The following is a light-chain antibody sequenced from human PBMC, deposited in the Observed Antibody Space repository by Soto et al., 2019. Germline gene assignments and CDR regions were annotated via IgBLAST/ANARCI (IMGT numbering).Light chain of an antibody. CDR3: QAWDSSTVV. CDR2: QDS. V-gene: IGLV3-1*01. CDR1: KLGDKY. J-gene: IGLJ2*01. Sequence: SYELTQPPSVSVSPGQTASITCSGDKLGDKYARWYQQKPGQSPVLVIYQDSKRPSGIPERFSGSNSGNTSTLTISGTQAIDEADDYCQAWDSSTVVFGGGTKLTVL.